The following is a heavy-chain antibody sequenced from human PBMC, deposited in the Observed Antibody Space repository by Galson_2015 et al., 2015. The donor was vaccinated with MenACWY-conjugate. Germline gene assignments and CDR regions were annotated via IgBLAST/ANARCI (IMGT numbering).Heavy chain of an antibody. Sequence: SVKVCGKACGYTVTNYYMHWVRRAPGQGLEWMRIANPSSGSTIYAQKFQGRVTMTRDTSTSTVYMELSSLGSEDTAVYYCARDFGVPAAQICYYWGHGTLVTVSS. CDR2: ANPSSGST. V-gene: IGHV1-46*03. CDR3: ARDFGVPAAQICYY. CDR1: GYTVTNYY. D-gene: IGHD2-2*01. J-gene: IGHJ4*01.